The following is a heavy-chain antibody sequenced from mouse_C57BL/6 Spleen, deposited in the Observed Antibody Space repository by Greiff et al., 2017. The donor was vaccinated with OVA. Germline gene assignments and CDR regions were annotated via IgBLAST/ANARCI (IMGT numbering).Heavy chain of an antibody. D-gene: IGHD2-4*01. V-gene: IGHV1-81*01. CDR3: ARLGDYDGFDY. Sequence: VKLMESGAELARPGASVKLSCKASGYTFTSYGISWVKQRTGQGLEWIGEIYPRSGNTYYNEKFKGKATLTADKSSSTAYMELRSLTSEDSAVYFCARLGDYDGFDYWGQGTTLTVSS. CDR2: IYPRSGNT. J-gene: IGHJ2*01. CDR1: GYTFTSYG.